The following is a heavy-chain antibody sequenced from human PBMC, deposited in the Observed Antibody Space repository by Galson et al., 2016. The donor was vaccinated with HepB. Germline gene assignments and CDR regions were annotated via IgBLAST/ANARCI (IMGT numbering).Heavy chain of an antibody. D-gene: IGHD3-22*01. CDR2: ISGSGGST. CDR1: GFTFSSHS. J-gene: IGHJ4*02. Sequence: SLRLSCAASGFTFSSHSMTWVRQALGKGLEWVSVISGSGGSTYYADSVKGRFTISRDNSKKTLYLQMNSLRAEDTAVYYCLKDGGLGYYSYYFDSWGQGTLVTVSS. CDR3: LKDGGLGYYSYYFDS. V-gene: IGHV3-23*01.